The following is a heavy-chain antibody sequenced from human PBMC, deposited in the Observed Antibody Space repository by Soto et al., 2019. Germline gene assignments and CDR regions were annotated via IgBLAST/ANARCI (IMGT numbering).Heavy chain of an antibody. CDR3: AKTSDAAYCSTTSCYTYFFDY. CDR2: ISASDGST. CDR1: GFSFSTYA. D-gene: IGHD2-2*02. Sequence: PGGSLRLSCAASGFSFSTYAMSWVRQAPGKGLEWVSAISASDGSTYYADSVKGQFTISRDNSKNTLYLQMNSLRAVDTAIYYCAKTSDAAYCSTTSCYTYFFDYWGQGTQVTVSS. V-gene: IGHV3-23*01. J-gene: IGHJ4*02.